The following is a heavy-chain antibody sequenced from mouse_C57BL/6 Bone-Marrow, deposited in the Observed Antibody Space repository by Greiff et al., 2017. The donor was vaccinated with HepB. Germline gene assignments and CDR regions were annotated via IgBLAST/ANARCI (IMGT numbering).Heavy chain of an antibody. V-gene: IGHV3-6*01. Sequence: ESGPGLVKPSQSLSLTCSVTGYSITSGYYWNWIRQFPGNKLEWMGYISYDGSNNYNPSLKNRTSITRDTSKNQFFLKLNSVTTEDTATYYCARGGYYYGSRTYWYFDVWGTGTTVTVSS. J-gene: IGHJ1*03. CDR2: ISYDGSN. D-gene: IGHD1-1*01. CDR1: GYSITSGYY. CDR3: ARGGYYYGSRTYWYFDV.